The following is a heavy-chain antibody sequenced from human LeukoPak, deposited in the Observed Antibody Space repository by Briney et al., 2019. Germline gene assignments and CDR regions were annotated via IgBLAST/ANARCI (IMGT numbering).Heavy chain of an antibody. CDR3: AKYCISADCYANWFGP. J-gene: IGHJ5*02. D-gene: IGHD2-2*01. CDR2: SKSKTDGGTT. V-gene: IGHV3-15*01. CDR1: GFTLSSAW. Sequence: KSGGSLRLSCAGSGFTLSSAWMTWVRQAPGKGLEWVGLSKSKTDGGTTDYAAPVEGRFTISRDDSKNTLYLQMNSLKTEDTAVYYCAKYCISADCYANWFGPWGQGTLVTVSS.